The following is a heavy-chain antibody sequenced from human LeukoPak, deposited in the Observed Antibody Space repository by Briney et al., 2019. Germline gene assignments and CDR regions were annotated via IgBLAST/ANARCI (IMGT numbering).Heavy chain of an antibody. CDR2: INPNSGGT. V-gene: IGHV1-2*02. J-gene: IGHJ4*02. CDR1: GYTFTGYY. D-gene: IGHD4-11*01. Sequence: ASVKVSCKASGYTFTGYYMHWVRQAPGQGLEWMGWINPNSGGTNYAQKFQGRATMTRDTSISTAYMELSRLRSDDTAVYYCARDLGTVTTNYFDYWGQGTLVTVSS. CDR3: ARDLGTVTTNYFDY.